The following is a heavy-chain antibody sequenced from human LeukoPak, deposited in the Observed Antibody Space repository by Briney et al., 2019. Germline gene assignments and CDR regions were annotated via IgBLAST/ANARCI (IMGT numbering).Heavy chain of an antibody. D-gene: IGHD6-25*01. CDR3: AQRGQDY. CDR2: INPDGSIT. J-gene: IGHJ4*02. CDR1: GFSFSNYW. V-gene: IGHV3-74*01. Sequence: GGSLRLSCAASGFSFSNYWMHWVRQAPGKGLLWVSQINPDGSITKYADSVKGRFTISRDNAKNTLYLQMNSLRAEDTAIYYCAQRGQDYWGQGRLATVSS.